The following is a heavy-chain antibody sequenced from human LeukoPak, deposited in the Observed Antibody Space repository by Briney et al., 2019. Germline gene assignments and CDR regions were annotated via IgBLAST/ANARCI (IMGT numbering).Heavy chain of an antibody. CDR1: GGSFSGYY. D-gene: IGHD5-12*01. CDR2: INHSGST. CDR3: ARALTLRGYSGYDP. J-gene: IGHJ5*02. Sequence: PSETLSLTCAVYGGSFSGYYWSWIRQPPGKGLEWIGEINHSGSTNYNPSLKSRVTISVDTSKNQFSLKLSSVTAADTAVYYCARALTLRGYSGYDPWGQGTLVTVSS. V-gene: IGHV4-34*01.